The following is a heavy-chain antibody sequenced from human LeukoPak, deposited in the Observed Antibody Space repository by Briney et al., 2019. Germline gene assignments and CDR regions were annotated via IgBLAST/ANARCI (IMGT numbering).Heavy chain of an antibody. CDR2: ISRISSYI. Sequence: PRGSLRLSFAAPGLTLSSDSIESGRQAPGKGVGWVSSISRISSYIYYADSVKGRFTISRDNAKNSLYLQRNSLRAEDTAVYYCARFGAAAGTWFGAASIAPYWGQGTLVTVSS. J-gene: IGHJ4*02. CDR1: GLTLSSDS. CDR3: ARFGAAAGTWFGAASIAPY. V-gene: IGHV3-21*01. D-gene: IGHD6-13*01.